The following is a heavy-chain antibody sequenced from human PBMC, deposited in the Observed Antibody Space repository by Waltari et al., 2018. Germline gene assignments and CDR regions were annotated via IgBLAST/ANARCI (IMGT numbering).Heavy chain of an antibody. CDR3: ARASGWIQLWQPSDY. CDR2: VSAYKGKT. J-gene: IGHJ4*02. V-gene: IGHV1-18*01. D-gene: IGHD5-18*01. CDR1: GYTFTRYG. Sequence: QVQLVQSGAEVKKPGASVKVSCKASGYTFTRYGMSWVRPAPGQGLEWMGWVSAYKGKTNHAQKFQDRVTMTTDTSTTTAYMELRNLRSDDTAVYYCARASGWIQLWQPSDYWGQGTLVSVSS.